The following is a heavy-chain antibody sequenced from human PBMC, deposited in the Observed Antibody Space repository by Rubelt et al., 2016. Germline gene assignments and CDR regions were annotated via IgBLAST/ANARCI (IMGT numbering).Heavy chain of an antibody. CDR3: AREYNSGFHY. Sequence: QLQLQESGPGLVKPSETLSLTCTVSGGSVSSTSHDWHWIRQPPGKGLEWVSYISSSGTNKYYADSVRGRFTISRDNAKNSLYLQMNSLRAEDTAVYYCAREYNSGFHYWGQGTLVTVSS. J-gene: IGHJ4*02. CDR2: ISSSGTNK. CDR1: GGSVSSTSHD. D-gene: IGHD6-19*01. V-gene: IGHV3-11*01.